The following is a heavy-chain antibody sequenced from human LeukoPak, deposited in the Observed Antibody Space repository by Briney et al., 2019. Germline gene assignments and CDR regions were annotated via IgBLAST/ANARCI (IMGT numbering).Heavy chain of an antibody. CDR1: GFSFSDYY. J-gene: IGHJ4*02. CDR2: ISDTSNTI. D-gene: IGHD3-16*02. Sequence: PGGSLRLSCAASGFSFSDYYMTWIRQAPGKGLEWVSYISDTSNTIDYADSVKGRFTISRDNAENSLYLQMNSPRAEDTAVYYCARGVSFRFRYYDSWGQGTLVTVSS. V-gene: IGHV3-11*04. CDR3: ARGVSFRFRYYDS.